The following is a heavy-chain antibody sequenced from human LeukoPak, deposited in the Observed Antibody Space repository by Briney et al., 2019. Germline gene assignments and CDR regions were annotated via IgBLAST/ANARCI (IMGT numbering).Heavy chain of an antibody. CDR2: INHSGSI. CDR3: ARGVPYYDILTGYYPDNWFDP. J-gene: IGHJ5*02. V-gene: IGHV4-34*01. CDR1: GRSLIGYY. Sequence: SETLSLTCAVYGRSLIGYYWSWIRQPPGKGLEWIREINHSGSINYNPSLKSRVTISVDTSKNQFSLKLSSVTAADTAVYYCARGVPYYDILTGYYPDNWFDPWGQGTLVTVSS. D-gene: IGHD3-9*01.